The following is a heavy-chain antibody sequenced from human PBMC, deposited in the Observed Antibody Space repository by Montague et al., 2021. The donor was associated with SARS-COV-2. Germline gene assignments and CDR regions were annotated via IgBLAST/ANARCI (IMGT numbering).Heavy chain of an antibody. V-gene: IGHV2-70*11. J-gene: IGHJ4*02. CDR2: IDWDDDK. CDR3: AAHRITGWAFDY. D-gene: IGHD1-20*01. CDR1: GFSLNTSGMC. Sequence: PALVKPTQTLTLTCTFSGFSLNTSGMCVSWIRQPPGKALEWLARIDWDDDKCYSTSLKTRLTISKDTSKNQVVLTMTNMDPVDTATYYCAAHRITGWAFDYWGQGTLVTVSS.